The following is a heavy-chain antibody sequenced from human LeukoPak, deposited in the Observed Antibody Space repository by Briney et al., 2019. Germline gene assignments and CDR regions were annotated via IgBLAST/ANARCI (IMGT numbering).Heavy chain of an antibody. D-gene: IGHD1-1*01. Sequence: ASVKVSCKASGYTFTGYYINWVRQAPGQGLEWMGWINPNTGGTNYEQKFQGRVTMTRDTSISTAYTELSRLRSDDTAVYYCARGPYWNYYYYDMDVWGQGTTVTVSS. CDR1: GYTFTGYY. CDR3: ARGPYWNYYYYDMDV. CDR2: INPNTGGT. J-gene: IGHJ6*02. V-gene: IGHV1-2*02.